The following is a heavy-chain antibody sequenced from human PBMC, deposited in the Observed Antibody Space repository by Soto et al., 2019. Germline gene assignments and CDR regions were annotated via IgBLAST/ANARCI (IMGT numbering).Heavy chain of an antibody. V-gene: IGHV3-7*01. J-gene: IGHJ4*01. CDR3: ARDSGYGSGNSVNHYLDY. CDR1: GFNFNWYW. CDR2: IKTDASEK. D-gene: IGHD3-10*01. Sequence: EVQLVESGGGLVQPGGSLRLSCAASGFNFNWYWMSWVRQAPGKGLEWLATIKTDASEKKYVDSVRGRFTMSRDNAKNSVYLQMDSLRAEDTAIYYSARDSGYGSGNSVNHYLDYWGHGTLVTVSS.